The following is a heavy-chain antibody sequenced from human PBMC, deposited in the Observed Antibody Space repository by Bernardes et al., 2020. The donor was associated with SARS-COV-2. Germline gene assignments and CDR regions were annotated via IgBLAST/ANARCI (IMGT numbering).Heavy chain of an antibody. CDR2: ISYDGGEK. V-gene: IGHV3-30*03. CDR1: GFTFSSYG. D-gene: IGHD2-15*01. CDR3: ATTPQYEYTRVFDF. J-gene: IGHJ4*02. Sequence: GGSLRLSCADSGFTFSSYGMHWVRQGPGKGLEWVAVISYDGGEKLYADSVKGRFTISRDNSKNTLYLQMNSLRAEDTAVYYCATTPQYEYTRVFDFWGQGTLVTVSS.